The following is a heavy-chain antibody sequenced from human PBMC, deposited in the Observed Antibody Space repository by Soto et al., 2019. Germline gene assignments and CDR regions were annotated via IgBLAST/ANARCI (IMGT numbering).Heavy chain of an antibody. V-gene: IGHV3-30-3*01. Sequence: QVQLVESGGGVVQPGRSLRLSCAASGFTFSSYAMHWVRQAPGKGLEWVAVISYDGSNKYYADSVKGRFTISRDNSKNTLYLQMNSLRAEDTAVYYCARAVYSSSWYPYYYYGMDVWGQGTTVTVSS. J-gene: IGHJ6*02. D-gene: IGHD6-13*01. CDR2: ISYDGSNK. CDR1: GFTFSSYA. CDR3: ARAVYSSSWYPYYYYGMDV.